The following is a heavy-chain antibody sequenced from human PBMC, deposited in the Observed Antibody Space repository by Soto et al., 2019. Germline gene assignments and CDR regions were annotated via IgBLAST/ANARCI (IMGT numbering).Heavy chain of an antibody. V-gene: IGHV3-33*01. CDR3: ARDHWSILSCGGDCHSMDY. J-gene: IGHJ4*02. CDR1: GFAFSTYA. CDR2: IWHDGSNT. D-gene: IGHD2-21*02. Sequence: QVQLVESGGGVVQTGTSLRISCAASGFAFSTYAMHWVRQAPGRGLEWVAVIWHDGSNTKYADFVKGRFTVSNDDSKSTLYLQMDSLTAQDTAVYYCARDHWSILSCGGDCHSMDYWCQGTRVTVSS.